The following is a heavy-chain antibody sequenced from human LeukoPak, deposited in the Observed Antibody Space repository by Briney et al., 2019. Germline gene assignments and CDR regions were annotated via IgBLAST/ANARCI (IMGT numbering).Heavy chain of an antibody. CDR3: AREKPDYGEYKGDYYYYMDV. J-gene: IGHJ6*03. CDR1: GYTFTSYG. CDR2: ISAYNGNT. Sequence: GASVKVSCKASGYTFTSYGISWVRQAPGQGLEWMGWISAYNGNTNYAQKLQGRVTMTTDTSTSTAYMELRSLRSDDTAVYYCAREKPDYGEYKGDYYYYMDVWGKGTTVTVSS. D-gene: IGHD4-17*01. V-gene: IGHV1-18*01.